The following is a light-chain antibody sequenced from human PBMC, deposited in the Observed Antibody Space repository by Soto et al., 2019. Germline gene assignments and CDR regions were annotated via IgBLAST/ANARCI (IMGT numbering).Light chain of an antibody. CDR3: KSYAGSNTYV. CDR1: KSDIGIYDF. CDR2: EVV. Sequence: QSVLTQPPSASGSPGQSVTISCTGSKSDIGIYDFVSWYQHHPGKAPRLIIYEVVQRPSGVPDRFSGSTSGNTASLTVSGLQAADEADYFCKSYAGSNTYVFGTGTKLPVL. J-gene: IGLJ1*01. V-gene: IGLV2-8*01.